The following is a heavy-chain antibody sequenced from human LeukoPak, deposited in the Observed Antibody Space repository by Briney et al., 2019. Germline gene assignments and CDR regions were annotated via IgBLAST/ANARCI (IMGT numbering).Heavy chain of an antibody. CDR1: GGSFSGYY. CDR2: IYHSGST. D-gene: IGHD4-17*01. Sequence: SETLSLTCAVYGGSFSGYYWSWIRQPPGKGLEWIGEIYHSGSTNYNPSLKSRGTISVDKSKNHFSLRLSSVTAADTAVYYCARESLEYGDYDFDYWGQGTLVTVSS. V-gene: IGHV4-34*01. J-gene: IGHJ4*02. CDR3: ARESLEYGDYDFDY.